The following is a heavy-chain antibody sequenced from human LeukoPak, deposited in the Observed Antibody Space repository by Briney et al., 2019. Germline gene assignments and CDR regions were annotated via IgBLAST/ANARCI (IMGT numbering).Heavy chain of an antibody. V-gene: IGHV4-34*01. CDR3: ARGPYYDFWSGYHIYYYYYMDV. D-gene: IGHD3-3*01. CDR2: INHSGST. Sequence: SETLSLTCAVYGGSFSGYYWSWIRQPPGKGLEWIGEINHSGSTNYNPSLKSRVTISVDTSKNQFSQKLSSVTAADTAVYYCARGPYYDFWSGYHIYYYYYMDVWGKGTTVTVSS. J-gene: IGHJ6*03. CDR1: GGSFSGYY.